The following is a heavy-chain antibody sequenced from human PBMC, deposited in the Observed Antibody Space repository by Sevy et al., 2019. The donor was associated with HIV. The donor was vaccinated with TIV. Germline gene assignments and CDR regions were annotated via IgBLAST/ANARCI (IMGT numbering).Heavy chain of an antibody. Sequence: GGSLRLSCAASEFTFSSYAMTWIRQSPGKGLEWVSYISSGSSYTNYADSVKGRFTISRDNAKNSLYLEIHTLRPEDTAVYYCARSRSNYADYYFDYWGQGTVVTVSS. CDR1: EFTFSSYA. CDR2: ISSGSSYT. CDR3: ARSRSNYADYYFDY. J-gene: IGHJ4*02. V-gene: IGHV3-11*06. D-gene: IGHD4-17*01.